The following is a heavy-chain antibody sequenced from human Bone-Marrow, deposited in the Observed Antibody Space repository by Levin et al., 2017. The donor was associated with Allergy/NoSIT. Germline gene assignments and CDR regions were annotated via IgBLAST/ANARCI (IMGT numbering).Heavy chain of an antibody. CDR2: IKGKTDGGTT. CDR1: GFTFGNAW. V-gene: IGHV3-15*01. J-gene: IGHJ4*02. Sequence: SCVASGFTFGNAWMNWVRQAPGKGLQWVGRIKGKTDGGTTDYAAPVKGRFTISRDDSKKTLYLQMNSLKTEDTAIYYCTTRSHWGKGTLVTVFS. CDR3: TTRSH.